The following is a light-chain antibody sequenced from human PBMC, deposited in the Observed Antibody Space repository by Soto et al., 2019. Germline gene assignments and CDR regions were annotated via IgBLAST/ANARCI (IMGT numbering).Light chain of an antibody. V-gene: IGLV1-40*01. CDR3: QSYDSSLSPYL. J-gene: IGLJ1*01. Sequence: QSVLTQPPSVSGARGQRVTISCTGSSSNIGAGYDVHWYQQLPGTAPKLLIYGNSNRPSGVPDRFSGSKSGTSASLAITGLLAEDDDDYYCQSYDSSLSPYLFGTGTKLTVL. CDR2: GNS. CDR1: SSNIGAGYD.